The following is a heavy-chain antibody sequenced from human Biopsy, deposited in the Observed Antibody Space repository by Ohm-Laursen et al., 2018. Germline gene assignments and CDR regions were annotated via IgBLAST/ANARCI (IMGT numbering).Heavy chain of an antibody. Sequence: SSVKVSCKAPGGTFSNYGVNWVRQAPGQGLEWLGGNIPILGTGNYAQKFQDRVTVAADTSTSTATMELRSLRSDDTAVYYCATKLAGYFHHWGQGTLVIVSS. V-gene: IGHV1-69*06. CDR2: NIPILGTG. CDR3: ATKLAGYFHH. J-gene: IGHJ1*01. CDR1: GGTFSNYG.